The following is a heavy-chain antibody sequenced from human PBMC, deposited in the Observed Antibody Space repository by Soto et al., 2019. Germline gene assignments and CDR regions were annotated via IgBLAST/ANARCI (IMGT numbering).Heavy chain of an antibody. Sequence: EVQLVESGGGLVKPGGSLRLSCAASGFTFSNAWMNWVRQAPGKGLEWVGRIKSKTDGGTTDYAAPVKGRFTISRDDSKNTLYLQMNSLKTEYTAVYYCTTGIMITFGGVIAWGQGTLVTVSS. CDR2: IKSKTDGGTT. D-gene: IGHD3-16*02. V-gene: IGHV3-15*07. J-gene: IGHJ5*02. CDR1: GFTFSNAW. CDR3: TTGIMITFGGVIA.